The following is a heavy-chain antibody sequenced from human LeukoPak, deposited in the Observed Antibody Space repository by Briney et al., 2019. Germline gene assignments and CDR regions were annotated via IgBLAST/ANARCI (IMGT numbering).Heavy chain of an antibody. V-gene: IGHV1-18*01. D-gene: IGHD2-2*01. J-gene: IGHJ5*02. CDR2: ISAYNGNT. Sequence: ASVKVSCKASGYTFTSYGIIWVRQAPGQGLEGMGWISAYNGNTNYAQKLQGRVTMTTDTSTSTAYMELRSLRSDDTAVYYCARDRAPDIVVVPAAILFDPWGQGTLVTVSS. CDR3: ARDRAPDIVVVPAAILFDP. CDR1: GYTFTSYG.